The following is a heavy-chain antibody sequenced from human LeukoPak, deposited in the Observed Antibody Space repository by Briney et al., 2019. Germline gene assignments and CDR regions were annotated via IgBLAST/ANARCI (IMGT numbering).Heavy chain of an antibody. CDR3: ARHRATTGPSDY. CDR2: IYPGDSDT. Sequence: GESLKISCKGFGYSFSNYWIAWVRQMPGKGLEWMGIIYPGDSDTRYSPSFQGQVTISADKSIATAYLQWSSLKASDTAMYYCARHRATTGPSDYWGQGTLVTVSS. V-gene: IGHV5-51*01. CDR1: GYSFSNYW. D-gene: IGHD1-1*01. J-gene: IGHJ4*02.